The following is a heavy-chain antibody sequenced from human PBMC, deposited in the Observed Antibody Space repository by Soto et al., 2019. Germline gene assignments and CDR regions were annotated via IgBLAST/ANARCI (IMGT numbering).Heavy chain of an antibody. V-gene: IGHV1-2*04. CDR3: ARGYSSRDYYGMDV. CDR1: GYTFTGYY. J-gene: IGHJ6*02. D-gene: IGHD6-13*01. CDR2: INPNSGGT. Sequence: GASVKVSCKASGYTFTGYYMHWVRQAPGQGLEWMGWINPNSGGTNYAQKFQGWVTMTRDTSISTAYMELSRLRSDDTAVYYCARGYSSRDYYGMDVWGQGTTVTVSS.